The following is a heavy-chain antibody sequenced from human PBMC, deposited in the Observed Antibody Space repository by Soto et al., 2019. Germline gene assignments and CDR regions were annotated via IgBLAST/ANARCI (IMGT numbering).Heavy chain of an antibody. D-gene: IGHD3-10*01. CDR3: ARVTMVRGVTGYYYGMDV. CDR2: TYYRSKWYN. Sequence: SQTLSLTCAISGDSVSSSSAAWNWIRQSPSRGLEWLGRTYYRSKWYNDYAISVKSRITINPDTSKNQFSLQLNSVTPEDTAVYYCARVTMVRGVTGYYYGMDVWGQGTTVTVSS. CDR1: GDSVSSSSAA. V-gene: IGHV6-1*01. J-gene: IGHJ6*02.